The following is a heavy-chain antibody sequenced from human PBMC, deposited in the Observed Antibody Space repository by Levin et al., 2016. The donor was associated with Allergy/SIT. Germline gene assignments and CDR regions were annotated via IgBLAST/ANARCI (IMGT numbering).Heavy chain of an antibody. V-gene: IGHV4-34*01. Sequence: RQAPGKGLEWIGEINHSGSTNYNPSLKSRVTISVDTSKNQFSLKLSSVTAADTAVYYCARSRGRGRNYYGSGSYFYGMDVWGQGTTVTVSS. CDR2: INHSGST. D-gene: IGHD3-10*01. J-gene: IGHJ6*02. CDR3: ARSRGRGRNYYGSGSYFYGMDV.